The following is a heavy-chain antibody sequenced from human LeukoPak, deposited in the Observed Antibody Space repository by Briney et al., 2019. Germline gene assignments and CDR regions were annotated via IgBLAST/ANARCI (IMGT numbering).Heavy chain of an antibody. CDR3: ARGPVLLWFGESHFDY. CDR2: IHHSGTT. D-gene: IGHD3-10*01. CDR1: GYSISSGYY. Sequence: NPSETLSLTCAVSGYSISSGYYWGWIRQSPGKGLEWIGSIHHSGTTYYNPSLKSRVTISVDTSKNQFSLKLSSVTAADTAVYYCARGPVLLWFGESHFDYWGQGTLVTVSS. V-gene: IGHV4-38-2*01. J-gene: IGHJ4*02.